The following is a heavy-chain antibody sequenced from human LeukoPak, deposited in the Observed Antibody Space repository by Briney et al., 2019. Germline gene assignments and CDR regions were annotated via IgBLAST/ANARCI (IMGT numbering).Heavy chain of an antibody. V-gene: IGHV1-18*01. CDR3: AREGGYSYGLYGDYYGMDV. D-gene: IGHD5-18*01. CDR2: ISAYNGNT. J-gene: IGHJ6*01. CDR1: GYTFTSYG. Sequence: ASVKVSCKASGYTFTSYGISWVRQAPGQGLEWMGWISAYNGNTNYAQKFQGRVTMTTDTSTSTAYMELRSLRSDDTAVYYCAREGGYSYGLYGDYYGMDVWGQGTTVTVSS.